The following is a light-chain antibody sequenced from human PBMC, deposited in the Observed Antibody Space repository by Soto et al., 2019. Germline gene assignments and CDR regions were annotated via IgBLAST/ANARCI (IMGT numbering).Light chain of an antibody. CDR1: QSVSSSY. V-gene: IGKV3-20*01. J-gene: IGKJ1*01. CDR3: QQYGSSPRT. Sequence: ESVFTQSPFTLSLSPVERATLSCSASQSVSSSYLAWYQQKPGQAPRLLIYGASSRATGIPDRFSGSGSGTDFTLTISRLEPEDFAVYYCQQYGSSPRTFGQGTKVDIK. CDR2: GAS.